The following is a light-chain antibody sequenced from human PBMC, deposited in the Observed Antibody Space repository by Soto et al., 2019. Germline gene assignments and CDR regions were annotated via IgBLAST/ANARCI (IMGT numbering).Light chain of an antibody. V-gene: IGKV3-20*01. Sequence: EIVLRKSPGTLSLSPGGRRTPSWLGSQSVSSSYLAWYQQKPGQAPRLLIYGASSRATGIPDRFSGSGSGTDFTLTISRLEPEDFAVYYCQQYGTSPRTFGQGTKVDI. J-gene: IGKJ1*01. CDR2: GAS. CDR1: QSVSSSY. CDR3: QQYGTSPRT.